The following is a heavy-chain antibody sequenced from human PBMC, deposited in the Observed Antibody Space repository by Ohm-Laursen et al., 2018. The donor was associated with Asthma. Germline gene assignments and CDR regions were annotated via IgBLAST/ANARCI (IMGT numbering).Heavy chain of an antibody. Sequence: SLRLSCTASGFSFSTSGMHWVRQAPGKGLEWVAVISYDGSNKYYADSVKGRFTISRDNSKNTLYLQMNSLRAEDTAVYYCARGRYDSSGYYRSAEYFQHWGQGTLVTVSS. D-gene: IGHD3-22*01. J-gene: IGHJ1*01. CDR1: GFSFSTSG. V-gene: IGHV3-30*03. CDR3: ARGRYDSSGYYRSAEYFQH. CDR2: ISYDGSNK.